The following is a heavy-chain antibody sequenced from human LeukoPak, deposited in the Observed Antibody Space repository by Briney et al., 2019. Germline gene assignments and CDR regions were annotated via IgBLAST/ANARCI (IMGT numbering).Heavy chain of an antibody. CDR3: ARAGTVEMTPLDY. CDR2: INPNSGGT. D-gene: IGHD5-24*01. V-gene: IGHV1-2*04. Sequence: ASVMVSCKASGYTFTSYGISWVRQAPGQGREGRGWINPNSGGTNYAQKFQGWVTMTRDTSISTAYMELSRLRSDDTAVYYCARAGTVEMTPLDYWGQGTLVTVSS. CDR1: GYTFTSYG. J-gene: IGHJ4*02.